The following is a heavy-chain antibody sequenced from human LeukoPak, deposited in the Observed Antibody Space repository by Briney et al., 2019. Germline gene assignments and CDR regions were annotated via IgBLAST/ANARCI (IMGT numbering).Heavy chain of an antibody. CDR3: ARIYDSSGYSRGY. CDR1: GYTFTSYY. CDR2: INPSGGST. V-gene: IGHV1-46*01. J-gene: IGHJ4*02. D-gene: IGHD3-22*01. Sequence: ASVKVSCKASGYTFTSYYMHWVRQAPGQGLEWMGIINPSGGSTSYAQKFQGRVTMTRDMSISTAYMELSRLRSDDTAVYYCARIYDSSGYSRGYWGQGTLVTVSS.